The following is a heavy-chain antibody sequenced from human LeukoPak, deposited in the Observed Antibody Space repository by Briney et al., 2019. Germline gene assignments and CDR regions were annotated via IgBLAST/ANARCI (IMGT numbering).Heavy chain of an antibody. CDR3: ARTAGWGARFDP. CDR1: GVSISSYY. V-gene: IGHV4-59*08. CDR2: LFHSGST. Sequence: PSETLSLTCTVSGVSISSYYWSWIRQPPGKGLEWIGYLFHSGSTNYNPSLKSRVTISVDTSKNQFSLKLSSVTAADTAVYYCARTAGWGARFDPWGQGTLVTVSS. D-gene: IGHD1-26*01. J-gene: IGHJ5*02.